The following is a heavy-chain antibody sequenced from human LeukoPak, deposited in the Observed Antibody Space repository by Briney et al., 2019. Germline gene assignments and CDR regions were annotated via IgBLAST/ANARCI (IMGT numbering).Heavy chain of an antibody. CDR1: GFTFSSYS. J-gene: IGHJ4*02. Sequence: GGSLRLSCAASGFTFSSYSMNWVRQAPGKGLEWVSSISSSSSYIYYADSVKGRFTISRDNAKNSLYLQMNSLRAEDTAVYYCARGWTRFLEWLLPDYWGQGTLVTVSS. D-gene: IGHD3-3*01. CDR3: ARGWTRFLEWLLPDY. V-gene: IGHV3-21*01. CDR2: ISSSSSYI.